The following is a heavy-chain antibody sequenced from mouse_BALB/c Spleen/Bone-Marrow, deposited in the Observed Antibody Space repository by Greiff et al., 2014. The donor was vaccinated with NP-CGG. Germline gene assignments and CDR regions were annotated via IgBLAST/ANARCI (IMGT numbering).Heavy chain of an antibody. CDR2: IYPSDSYT. V-gene: IGHV1-69*02. CDR1: GYTFTSYW. J-gene: IGHJ3*01. Sequence: LVESGAELVRPGASVKLSCKASGYTFTSYWINWVKQRPGQGPEWIGNIYPSDSYTNYNQKFKDKATLTVDKSPSTAYMQLSSPTSEDSAVYYCTRKDYWGQGTLVTVSA. CDR3: TRKDY.